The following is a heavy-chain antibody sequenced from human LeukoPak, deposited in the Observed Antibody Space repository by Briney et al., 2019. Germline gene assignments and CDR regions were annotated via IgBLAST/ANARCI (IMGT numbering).Heavy chain of an antibody. CDR3: ARDSAAAGTIDY. CDR2: IYHSGST. CDR1: GGSISGGGYY. V-gene: IGHV4-30-2*01. D-gene: IGHD6-13*01. Sequence: SETLSLTCTVSGGSISGGGYYWSWIRQPPGKGLEWIGYIYHSGSTYYNPSLKSRVTISVDRSKNQFSLKLSSVTAADTAVYYCARDSAAAGTIDYWGQGTLVTVSS. J-gene: IGHJ4*02.